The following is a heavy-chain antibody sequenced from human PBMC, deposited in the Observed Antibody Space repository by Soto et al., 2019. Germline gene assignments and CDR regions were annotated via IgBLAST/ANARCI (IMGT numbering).Heavy chain of an antibody. CDR3: ARGDSYGYLVAFDI. CDR1: GYTFTGYY. J-gene: IGHJ3*02. V-gene: IGHV1-2*04. D-gene: IGHD5-18*01. CDR2: INPNSGGT. Sequence: AAVKVSCKASGYTFTGYYMHWVRQAPGQGLEWMGWINPNSGGTNYAQKFQGWVTMTRDTSISTAYMELSRLRSDDTAVYYCARGDSYGYLVAFDIWGQGTMVTVSS.